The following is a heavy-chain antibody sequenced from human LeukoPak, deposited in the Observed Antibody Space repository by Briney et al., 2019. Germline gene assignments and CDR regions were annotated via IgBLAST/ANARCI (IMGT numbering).Heavy chain of an antibody. CDR3: ARPAYFDSGSRWFDP. J-gene: IGHJ5*02. CDR1: GFTFSTYT. Sequence: GGSLRLSCAASGFTFSTYTMNWVRQAPGKGLEWVSSISTSSIYIYYADSLKGRFTISRDNAKNSLSLQMNSLRGEDTAVYYCARPAYFDSGSRWFDPWSQGTLVTVSS. CDR2: ISTSSIYI. V-gene: IGHV3-21*01. D-gene: IGHD3-10*01.